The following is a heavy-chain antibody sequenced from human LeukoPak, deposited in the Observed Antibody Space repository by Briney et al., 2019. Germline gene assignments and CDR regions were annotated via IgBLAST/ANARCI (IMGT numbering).Heavy chain of an antibody. CDR1: GGSFSGYY. V-gene: IGHV4-34*01. CDR2: INHSGST. J-gene: IGHJ4*02. CDR3: ARGYSSSWSDY. D-gene: IGHD6-13*01. Sequence: PSETLSLTCAVYGGSFSGYYWSWIRQPPGKGLEWIGEINHSGSTNYNPSLKSRVTISVDTSKNQFFLKLSSVTAADTAVYYCARGYSSSWSDYWGQGTLVTVSS.